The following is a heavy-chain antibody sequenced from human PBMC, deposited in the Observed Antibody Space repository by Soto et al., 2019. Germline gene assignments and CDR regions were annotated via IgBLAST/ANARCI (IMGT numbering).Heavy chain of an antibody. J-gene: IGHJ6*02. Sequence: ERSRRLSCAGSEVTFSSCAMHWVRQAPGRVLEWLALISFDGKNEYYADSVKCRFTIARDNSRNMVYLEMNGLRPDDTATYFCARPIPRWSYHSGMDVWSHGTTGTVSS. CDR3: ARPIPRWSYHSGMDV. CDR2: ISFDGKNE. V-gene: IGHV3-30*04. CDR1: EVTFSSCA. D-gene: IGHD1-26*01.